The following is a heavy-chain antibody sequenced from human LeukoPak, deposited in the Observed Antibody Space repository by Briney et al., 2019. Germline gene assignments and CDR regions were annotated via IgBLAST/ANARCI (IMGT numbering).Heavy chain of an antibody. J-gene: IGHJ4*02. CDR1: GGSISSSNW. Sequence: PSETLSLTCAVSGGSISSSNWWSWVRQPPGKGLEWIGEIYHSGSTNYNPSLKSRVTISVDKSKNQFSLKLSSVTAADTAVYYCASLVVTGTDYDYWGQGTLVTVSS. CDR3: ASLVVTGTDYDY. V-gene: IGHV4-4*02. D-gene: IGHD1-1*01. CDR2: IYHSGST.